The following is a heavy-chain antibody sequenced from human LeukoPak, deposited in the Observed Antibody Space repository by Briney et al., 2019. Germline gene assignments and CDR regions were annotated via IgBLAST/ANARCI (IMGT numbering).Heavy chain of an antibody. Sequence: SETLSLTCTVSGGSISSNYWSWIRQPPGKGLEWIGYIYNSGGINYNPSLKSRVAISVGTSKNQFSLKLNSVTAADTAVYYCARTSGYTYFDYWGQGTLVTVSS. CDR2: IYNSGGI. V-gene: IGHV4-59*01. CDR3: ARTSGYTYFDY. CDR1: GGSISSNY. J-gene: IGHJ4*02. D-gene: IGHD5-12*01.